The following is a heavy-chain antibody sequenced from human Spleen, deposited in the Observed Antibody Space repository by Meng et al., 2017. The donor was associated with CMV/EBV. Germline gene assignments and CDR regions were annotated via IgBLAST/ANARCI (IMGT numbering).Heavy chain of an antibody. J-gene: IGHJ4*02. V-gene: IGHV4-4*02. Sequence: QVQLQESGPGLGKPSGTLSLTCAVSGGSISSSNLWTWVRQVPGKGLEWIGEIYHSESTNYNPSLKSRVTISVDKFKNQFSLKLGSVTAADTAVYYCARIERRRILKYCGSDCSTTDYWGQGTLVTVSS. D-gene: IGHD2-21*02. CDR1: GGSISSSNL. CDR3: ARIERRRILKYCGSDCSTTDY. CDR2: IYHSEST.